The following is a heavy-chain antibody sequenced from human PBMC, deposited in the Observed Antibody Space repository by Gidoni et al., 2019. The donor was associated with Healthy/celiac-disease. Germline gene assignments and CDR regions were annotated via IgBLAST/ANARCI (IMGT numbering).Heavy chain of an antibody. V-gene: IGHV3-66*02. J-gene: IGHJ3*02. Sequence: EVQLVESGGGLVQPGGSLRLSCAASGFTVSSNDMSWVRQAPGKGLECVSVIYSGCSTYYADSVKGRFTISRDNSKNTLYYCARAYYSSGYYWNDAFDIWGQGTMVTVSS. CDR3: FDI. CDR1: GFTVSSND. CDR2: IYSGCST. D-gene: IGHD3-22*01.